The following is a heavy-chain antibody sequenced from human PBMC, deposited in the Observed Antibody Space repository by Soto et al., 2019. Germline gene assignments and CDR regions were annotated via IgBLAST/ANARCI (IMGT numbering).Heavy chain of an antibody. V-gene: IGHV1-69*13. CDR2: IIPIFGTA. D-gene: IGHD3-22*01. J-gene: IGHJ3*02. CDR3: ARDLVPIYDSRIYAFDI. Sequence: ASVKVSCKASGGTFSSYAISWVRQAPGQGLEWMGGIIPIFGTANYAQKFQGRVTITADESTSTAYMELSSLRSEDTAVYYCARDLVPIYDSRIYAFDIWGQGTMVTVSS. CDR1: GGTFSSYA.